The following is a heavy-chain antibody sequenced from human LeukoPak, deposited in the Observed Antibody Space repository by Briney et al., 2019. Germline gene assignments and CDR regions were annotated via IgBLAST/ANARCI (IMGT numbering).Heavy chain of an antibody. J-gene: IGHJ5*02. CDR3: ARILDTVNGDWFDP. Sequence: SSETLSLTCTVSGYSISSGYYWGWIRQPPGKGLEWIGSIYHSGSTYYNPSLKSRVTISVDTSKNQFSLKLSSVTAADTAVYYCARILDTVNGDWFDPWGQGTLVTVSS. CDR1: GYSISSGYY. D-gene: IGHD4-11*01. V-gene: IGHV4-38-2*02. CDR2: IYHSGST.